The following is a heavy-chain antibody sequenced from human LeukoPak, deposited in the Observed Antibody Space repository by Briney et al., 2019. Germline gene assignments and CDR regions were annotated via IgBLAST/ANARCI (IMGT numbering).Heavy chain of an antibody. CDR3: ARAPTSEQQLQFDY. CDR2: ISYDGSNK. D-gene: IGHD6-13*01. J-gene: IGHJ4*02. V-gene: IGHV3-30*04. Sequence: GGCLRLSCAASGFTFSSYAIHSVRQARGNGLEWVAVISYDGSNKYYADSVKGRFTISRDNAKNSLYLQMNSLRTEDTAVYYCARAPTSEQQLQFDYWGQGTLVTVSS. CDR1: GFTFSSYA.